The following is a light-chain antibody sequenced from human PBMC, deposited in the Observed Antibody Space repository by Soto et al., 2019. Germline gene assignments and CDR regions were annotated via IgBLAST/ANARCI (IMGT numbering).Light chain of an antibody. CDR2: GAS. Sequence: EIVLTQSPGTLSLSPGERATLSCRASQSVSSSYLAWYQQKPGQAPRLLISGASRRATGIPDRCSGSGPGTALTLTISTLEPEDSAVHYCKQYCSAPLYTFGYGNKRESK. J-gene: IGKJ2*01. V-gene: IGKV3-20*01. CDR1: QSVSSSY. CDR3: KQYCSAPLYT.